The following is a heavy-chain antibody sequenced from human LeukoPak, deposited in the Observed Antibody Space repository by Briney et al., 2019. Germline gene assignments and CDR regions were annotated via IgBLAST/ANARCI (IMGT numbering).Heavy chain of an antibody. J-gene: IGHJ4*02. CDR2: MNPNSGNT. V-gene: IGHV1-8*01. Sequence: ASVKVSCKASGYTFTSYDINWVRQATGQGLEWMGWMNPNSGNTGYAQKFQGRVTTTRNTSISTAYMELSSLRSEDTAVYYCARGGSYRTDFDYWGQETLVTVSS. CDR3: ARGGSYRTDFDY. D-gene: IGHD1-26*01. CDR1: GYTFTSYD.